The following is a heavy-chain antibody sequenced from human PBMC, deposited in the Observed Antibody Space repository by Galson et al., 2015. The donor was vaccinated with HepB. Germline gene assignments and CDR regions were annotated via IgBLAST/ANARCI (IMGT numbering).Heavy chain of an antibody. V-gene: IGHV3-74*01. CDR3: ARSRYDFWSGYSDEGYFDY. CDR2: INSDGSST. CDR1: GFTXXSYW. Sequence: SLRLSCAASGFTXXSYWMHWXRQAPGKGLVWVSRINSDGSSTSYADSVKGRFTISRDNAKNTLYLQMXSLRAEDTAVYYCARSRYDFWSGYSDEGYFDYWGQGTLVTVSS. J-gene: IGHJ4*02. D-gene: IGHD3-3*01.